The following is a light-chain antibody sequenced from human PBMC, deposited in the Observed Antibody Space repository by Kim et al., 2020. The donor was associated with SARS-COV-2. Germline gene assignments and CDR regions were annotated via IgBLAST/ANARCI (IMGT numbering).Light chain of an antibody. CDR3: NSRDSSGNHNWV. J-gene: IGLJ3*02. Sequence: SSELTQDPAVSVALGQTVRITCQGDSLRSYYASWYQQKPGQAPVLVIYGKNNRPSGIPDRFSGSSSGNPASLTITGAQAEDEADYYCNSRDSSGNHNWVFGGGTQLTVL. CDR2: GKN. V-gene: IGLV3-19*01. CDR1: SLRSYY.